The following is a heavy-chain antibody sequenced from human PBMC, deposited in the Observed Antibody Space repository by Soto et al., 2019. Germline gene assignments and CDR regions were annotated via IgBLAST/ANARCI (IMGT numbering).Heavy chain of an antibody. CDR3: ARDGGYCSSTSCRGYYYYYGMDV. D-gene: IGHD2-2*01. CDR1: GGSISSYY. CDR2: IYYNGST. V-gene: IGHV4-59*01. Sequence: SETLSLTGTVSGGSISSYYWSWIRQPPGKGLEWIGYIYYNGSTNYNPSLKSRVTISVDTSKHQFSLKLSSVTAADTAVYYWARDGGYCSSTSCRGYYYYYGMDVWGQGTTATVS. J-gene: IGHJ6*02.